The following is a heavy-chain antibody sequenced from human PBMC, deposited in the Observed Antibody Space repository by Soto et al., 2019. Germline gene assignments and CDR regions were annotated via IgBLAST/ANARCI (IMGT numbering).Heavy chain of an antibody. Sequence: QVQLVESGGGVVQPGRSLRLSCAASGFTFSSYAMHWVRQAPGKGLEWVAVISYDGSNKYYADSVKGRFTISRDNSKNTLYLQMNSLSAEDTAVYYFAREVVAPTLSPNFDYWGQGTLVTVSS. CDR3: AREVVAPTLSPNFDY. D-gene: IGHD2-15*01. V-gene: IGHV3-30-3*01. CDR2: ISYDGSNK. J-gene: IGHJ4*02. CDR1: GFTFSSYA.